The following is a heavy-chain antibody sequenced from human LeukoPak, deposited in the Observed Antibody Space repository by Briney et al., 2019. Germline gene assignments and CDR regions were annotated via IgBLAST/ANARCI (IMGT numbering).Heavy chain of an antibody. V-gene: IGHV4-30-4*08. J-gene: IGHJ6*03. CDR3: ARNRMYYDMDV. D-gene: IGHD1-14*01. CDR2: IYYSGST. CDR1: GGSISSVDYS. Sequence: QTLSLTCTVSGGSISSVDYSWSWVRQPPGKGLEWVGYIYYSGSTYYNPSLKSRVTISLDTSKNQFSLKLSSVTAADTAVYYCARNRMYYDMDVWGKGTTVTVSS.